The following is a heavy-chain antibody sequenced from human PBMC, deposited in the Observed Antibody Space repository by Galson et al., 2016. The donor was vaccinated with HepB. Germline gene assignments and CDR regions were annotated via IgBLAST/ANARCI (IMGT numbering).Heavy chain of an antibody. CDR3: ARKHETSGYADDFDM. Sequence: SLRLSCAASGFTFSTYGMDWVRQAPGKGLEWVAVISLDGSYKYYADSVKGRFTISRDNSKNTLYLQMNSLRAEDTAVYYCARKHETSGYADDFDMWGQGTMVTVSS. CDR2: ISLDGSYK. CDR1: GFTFSTYG. V-gene: IGHV3-30*03. D-gene: IGHD3-22*01. J-gene: IGHJ3*02.